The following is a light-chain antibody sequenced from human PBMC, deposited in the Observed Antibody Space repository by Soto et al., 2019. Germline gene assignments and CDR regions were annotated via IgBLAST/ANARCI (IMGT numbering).Light chain of an antibody. CDR2: GAS. Sequence: EIVLTQSPGTLSLSPGEGATLSCRASQSVSNRYLAWYQKKPGQAPRLLIYGASSRATGIPNRFSGSGSGKDFTLTISRLEPEDFAVYYCQQYDNSPITCGQGTRLDIK. V-gene: IGKV3-20*01. J-gene: IGKJ5*01. CDR3: QQYDNSPIT. CDR1: QSVSNRY.